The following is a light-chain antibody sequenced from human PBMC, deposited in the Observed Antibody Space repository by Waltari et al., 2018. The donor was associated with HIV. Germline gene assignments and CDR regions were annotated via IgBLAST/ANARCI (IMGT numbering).Light chain of an antibody. CDR1: QDITYS. J-gene: IGKJ3*01. CDR2: TAS. V-gene: IGKV1-9*01. Sequence: GDTVTVTCRASQDITYSLAWYQQKPGKAPNLLIHTASTLQPGVPSRFSGSGSGTAFALTIKNLQPEDFATYFCQQLNTYPFTFGPGTRV. CDR3: QQLNTYPFT.